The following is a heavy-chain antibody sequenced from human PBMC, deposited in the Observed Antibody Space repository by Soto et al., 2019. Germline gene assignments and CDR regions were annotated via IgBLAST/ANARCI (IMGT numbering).Heavy chain of an antibody. CDR2: VNPIVSMS. D-gene: IGHD3-10*01. Sequence: QVQLVQSGAEVKRPGSSVKVSCKASGDTFNFYSINWVRQAPGLGLEWMGRVNPIVSMSNYAQKFQGRVKMTAAKSTSTAYMELRSLRSEDTATYYCASSYGSGYRAFDYWGQGALVTVSS. CDR3: ASSYGSGYRAFDY. J-gene: IGHJ4*02. V-gene: IGHV1-69*02. CDR1: GDTFNFYS.